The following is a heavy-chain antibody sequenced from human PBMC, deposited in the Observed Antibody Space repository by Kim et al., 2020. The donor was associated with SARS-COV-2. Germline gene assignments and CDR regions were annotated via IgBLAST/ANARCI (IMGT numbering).Heavy chain of an antibody. V-gene: IGHV5-51*01. J-gene: IGHJ5*02. CDR2: IYPADSKI. D-gene: IGHD1-20*01. CDR1: GFTFTIYW. Sequence: GESLKISCKGSGFTFTIYWIAWVRQMPGKGLEWMGMIYPADSKITYSPSFQGQVTISADKSINTAYLQWSSLKASDTAIYYCARRYKDSWHHDPWGQGTLVTVSS. CDR3: ARRYKDSWHHDP.